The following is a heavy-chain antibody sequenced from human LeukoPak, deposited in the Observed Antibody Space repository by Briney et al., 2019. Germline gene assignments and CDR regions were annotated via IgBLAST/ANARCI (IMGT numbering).Heavy chain of an antibody. V-gene: IGHV3-15*01. CDR3: TTGLTVAILRRDY. CDR2: IKSKTDGETT. Sequence: GGSLRLSCAASGFTFSNAWMTWVRQAPGKGLEWVGRIKSKTDGETTDYAAPVKGRFTISRDDSKNTLYLQMNSLKTEDTAVYYCTTGLTVAILRRDYWGQGTLVTVSS. J-gene: IGHJ4*02. D-gene: IGHD6-19*01. CDR1: GFTFSNAW.